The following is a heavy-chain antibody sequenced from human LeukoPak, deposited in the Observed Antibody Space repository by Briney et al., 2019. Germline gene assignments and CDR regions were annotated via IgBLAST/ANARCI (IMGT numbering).Heavy chain of an antibody. Sequence: PSETLSLTCTVSGGSISSGGYYWSWIRQHPGKGLEWIGYIYYSGSTYYNPSLKSRVTISVDTSKNQFSLQLSSVTAADTAVYYCARGAHSSSWFFDYWGQGTLVTVSS. CDR1: GGSISSGGYY. CDR2: IYYSGST. J-gene: IGHJ4*02. V-gene: IGHV4-31*03. D-gene: IGHD6-13*01. CDR3: ARGAHSSSWFFDY.